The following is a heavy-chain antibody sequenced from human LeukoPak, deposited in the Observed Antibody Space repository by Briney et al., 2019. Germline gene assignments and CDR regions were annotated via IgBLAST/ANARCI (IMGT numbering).Heavy chain of an antibody. Sequence: GGSLRLSCAASGFTFDDYGMNWVRQAAGKGLEWVSGINWNGGSTGYADSVKGRFTISRDNAKNSLYVQMNSLRAEDTALYYCPRPYSGSHGDAFDIWGQGTMVTVSS. CDR1: GFTFDDYG. CDR3: PRPYSGSHGDAFDI. V-gene: IGHV3-20*04. D-gene: IGHD1-26*01. J-gene: IGHJ3*02. CDR2: INWNGGST.